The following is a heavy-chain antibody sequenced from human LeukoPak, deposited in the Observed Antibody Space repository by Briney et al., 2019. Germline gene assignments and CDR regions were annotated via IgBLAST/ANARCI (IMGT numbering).Heavy chain of an antibody. CDR1: GSGVTFNS. Sequence: GASVRVSLTCSGSGVTFNSYPWHCLPPGQGLEYLGWTNPNSGATNYAQKFQGRVTMSRDTSVRTAYMEVSSLRSAGTGVYDCAPMGATNFDPWGQGTLVTVSS. D-gene: IGHD1-26*01. J-gene: IGHJ5*02. CDR3: APMGATNFDP. CDR2: TNPNSGAT. V-gene: IGHV1-2*02.